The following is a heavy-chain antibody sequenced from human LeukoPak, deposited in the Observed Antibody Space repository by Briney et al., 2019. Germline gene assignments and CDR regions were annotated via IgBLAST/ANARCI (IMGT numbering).Heavy chain of an antibody. D-gene: IGHD3-9*01. Sequence: SVKVSCKASGGTFSSYAISWVRQAPGQGLEWMGGIIPIFGTANYAQKFQGRVTITTDESTRTEYMELSSLRSADTAVYYCASSRYYDILDYYYYMDVWGKGTTVTVCS. CDR1: GGTFSSYA. CDR3: ASSRYYDILDYYYYMDV. J-gene: IGHJ6*03. CDR2: IIPIFGTA. V-gene: IGHV1-69*05.